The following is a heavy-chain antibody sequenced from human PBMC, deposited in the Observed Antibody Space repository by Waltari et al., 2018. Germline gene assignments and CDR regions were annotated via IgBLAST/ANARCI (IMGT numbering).Heavy chain of an antibody. CDR3: ARDRNYDFWTGRYGMDV. D-gene: IGHD3-3*01. Sequence: QVQLVQSGTEVKKVGASVKVYCKASGYIFTGHFINWVRQAPGQGLEWAGRINTRNGDTDYAQKFQGRVTMTSDTPITTVYMELSSLRSDDKAVYYCARDRNYDFWTGRYGMDVWGQGTTVTVSS. CDR2: INTRNGDT. J-gene: IGHJ6*02. CDR1: GYIFTGHF. V-gene: IGHV1-2*06.